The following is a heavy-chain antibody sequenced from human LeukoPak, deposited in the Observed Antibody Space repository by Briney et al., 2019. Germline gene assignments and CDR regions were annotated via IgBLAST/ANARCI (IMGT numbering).Heavy chain of an antibody. Sequence: ASVKVSCKASGYTFTSYYIHWVRRAPGQGLEWMGIINPSDGSTSYAQKFQGRVTMTRDTSTSTVYMELRSLISEDTAVYYCARKAVTDWYFDLWGRGTLVTVSS. J-gene: IGHJ2*01. D-gene: IGHD6-19*01. V-gene: IGHV1-46*01. CDR1: GYTFTSYY. CDR2: INPSDGST. CDR3: ARKAVTDWYFDL.